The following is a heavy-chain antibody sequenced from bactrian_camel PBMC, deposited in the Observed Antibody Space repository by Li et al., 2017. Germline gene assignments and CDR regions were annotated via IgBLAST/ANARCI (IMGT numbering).Heavy chain of an antibody. D-gene: IGHD6*01. J-gene: IGHJ4*01. CDR1: GYSSIVNC. Sequence: HVQLVESGGGLVQSGGSLRLSCAASGYSSIVNCMGWYRQGIGEEREGVAAIFTSDDSTYYTDSVKGRFTISRENDKNTVYLQMNNLKPEDTAMYYCVDDCYGSRYYLARRTNVWGQGTQVTVS. V-gene: IGHV3S53*01. CDR3: VDDCYGSRYYLARRTNV. CDR2: FTSDDST.